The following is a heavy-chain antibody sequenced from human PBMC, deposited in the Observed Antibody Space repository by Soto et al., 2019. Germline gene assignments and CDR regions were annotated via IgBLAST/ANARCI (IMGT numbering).Heavy chain of an antibody. CDR2: IYYTGTT. Sequence: QVQLQESGPGLVKPSQTLSLTCTVSGDSISGGGYYWSWIRQNPGKGLEWIGFIYYTGTTTYNPYLKSRVTISVDTSKNQFSLKLNSVTAADTAVYYCAREGGSYSSYFDHWGQGTLVTVSP. J-gene: IGHJ4*02. CDR3: AREGGSYSSYFDH. D-gene: IGHD3-10*01. V-gene: IGHV4-31*03. CDR1: GDSISGGGYY.